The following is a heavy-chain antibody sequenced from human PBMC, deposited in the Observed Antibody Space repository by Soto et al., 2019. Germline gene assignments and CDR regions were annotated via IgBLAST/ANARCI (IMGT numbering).Heavy chain of an antibody. CDR2: IYSGGST. J-gene: IGHJ4*02. V-gene: IGHV3-66*01. D-gene: IGHD2-2*01. Sequence: GESLKISCAASGFTVSSNYMSWVRQAPGKGLEWVSVIYSGGSTYYADSVKGRFTISRDNSKNTLYLQMNSLRAEDTAVYYCARVRRYCSSTSCSRYFDYWGQGTLVTVSS. CDR3: ARVRRYCSSTSCSRYFDY. CDR1: GFTVSSNY.